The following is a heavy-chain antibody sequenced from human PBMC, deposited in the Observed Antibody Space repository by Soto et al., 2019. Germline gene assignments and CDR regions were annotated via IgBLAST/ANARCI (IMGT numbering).Heavy chain of an antibody. Sequence: PSETLSLTCTVSGGSISSSSYYRGWIRQPPGKGLEWIGSIYYSGSTYYNPSLKSRVTISVDTSKNQFSLKLSSVTAADTAVYYCARIEDYYYGMDVWGQGTTVTVSS. J-gene: IGHJ6*02. CDR2: IYYSGST. CDR3: ARIEDYYYGMDV. CDR1: GGSISSSSYY. V-gene: IGHV4-39*01.